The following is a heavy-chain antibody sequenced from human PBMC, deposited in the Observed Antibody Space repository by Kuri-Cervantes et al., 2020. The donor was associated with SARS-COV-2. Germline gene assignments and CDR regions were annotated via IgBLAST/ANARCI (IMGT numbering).Heavy chain of an antibody. CDR3: ANGGSGYYLHDAFDV. V-gene: IGHV3-23*01. Sequence: GESLKISCAAAGFTFSSYGMHWVRQAPGKGLEWVSAISGSGGSTYYADSVKGRFTISRDNSKNTLYLQMSSLRAEDTAVYYCANGGSGYYLHDAFDVWGQGTMVTVSS. CDR1: GFTFSSYG. D-gene: IGHD3-22*01. CDR2: ISGSGGST. J-gene: IGHJ3*01.